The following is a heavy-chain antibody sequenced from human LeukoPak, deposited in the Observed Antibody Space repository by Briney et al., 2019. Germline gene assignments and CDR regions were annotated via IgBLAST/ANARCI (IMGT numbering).Heavy chain of an antibody. CDR3: VRTGYRSGWYGGFDY. Sequence: GESLKISFKASGYTFTTYWISWVRQMPGKGLEWMGIIYPGDSDTRYSPSFQGQVTISADKSISTAYLLWSSLKASDVAMYYCVRTGYRSGWYGGFDYWGQGTLVTVSS. V-gene: IGHV5-51*01. J-gene: IGHJ4*02. CDR2: IYPGDSDT. D-gene: IGHD6-19*01. CDR1: GYTFTTYW.